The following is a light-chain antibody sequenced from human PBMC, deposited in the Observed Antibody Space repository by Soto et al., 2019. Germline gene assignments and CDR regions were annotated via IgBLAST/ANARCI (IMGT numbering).Light chain of an antibody. CDR1: QSVSSTF. CDR2: GVS. V-gene: IGKV3-20*01. CDR3: QQYNSYPWT. Sequence: EIVLTQSPGTLSLSPGERATLSCRASQSVSSTFLAWYQQKPGQAPRLLIFGVSNRATGIPDRFSGSGSGTEFTLTISSLQPDDFATYYCQQYNSYPWTFGQGTKVEIK. J-gene: IGKJ1*01.